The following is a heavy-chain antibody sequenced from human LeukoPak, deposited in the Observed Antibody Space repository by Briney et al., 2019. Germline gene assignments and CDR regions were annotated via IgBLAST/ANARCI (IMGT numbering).Heavy chain of an antibody. D-gene: IGHD3-10*01. CDR3: ARLFGVRGSGYMDV. J-gene: IGHJ6*02. CDR2: IYYSGAT. CDR1: GGSIKGSY. Sequence: SETLSLTCTVSGGSIKGSYWTWIRQPPGKGLECIGYIYYSGATNYNPSLKRRVTISVDASSNQFSLRLRSVTAADTAVYYCARLFGVRGSGYMDVWGQGTTVTVSS. V-gene: IGHV4-59*01.